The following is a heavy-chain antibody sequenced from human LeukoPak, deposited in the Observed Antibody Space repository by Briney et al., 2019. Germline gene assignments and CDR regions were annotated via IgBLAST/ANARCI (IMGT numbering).Heavy chain of an antibody. Sequence: SETLSLTCTVSGRSISSGGYYSSWIRQPPGKGLEWFGYIYHSGSTYYTPSLKRRVTISVDRSKTQFSLKRSSVTAADTAVYYCASAWGVGGGFYYFDYWGQGTLVTVSS. CDR1: GRSISSGGYY. CDR2: IYHSGST. CDR3: ASAWGVGGGFYYFDY. V-gene: IGHV4-30-2*01. J-gene: IGHJ4*02. D-gene: IGHD3-16*01.